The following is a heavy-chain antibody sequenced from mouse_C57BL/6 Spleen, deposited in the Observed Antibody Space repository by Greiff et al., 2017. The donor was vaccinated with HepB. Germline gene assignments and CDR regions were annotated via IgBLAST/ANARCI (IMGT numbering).Heavy chain of an antibody. CDR3: ARRGSSYVPFFDY. CDR1: GYAFSSYW. D-gene: IGHD1-1*01. J-gene: IGHJ2*01. V-gene: IGHV1-80*01. CDR2: IYPGDGDT. Sequence: QVQLQQSGAELVKPGASVKISCKASGYAFSSYWMNWVKQRPGKGLEWIGQIYPGDGDTNYNGKFKGKATLTADKSSSTAYMQLSSLTSEDSAVYICARRGSSYVPFFDYWGQGTTLTVSS.